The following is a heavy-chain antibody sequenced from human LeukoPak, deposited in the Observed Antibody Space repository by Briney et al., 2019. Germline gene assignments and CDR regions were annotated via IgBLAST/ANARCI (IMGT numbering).Heavy chain of an antibody. CDR2: ISYDGSNK. CDR1: GFTFSSYA. CDR3: ARAMWVTMIVVVTAPWFDP. V-gene: IGHV3-30-3*01. D-gene: IGHD3-22*01. J-gene: IGHJ5*02. Sequence: GRSLRLSCAASGFTFSSYAMHWVRQAPGKGLEWVAVISYDGSNKYYADSVKGRFTISRDNSKNTLYLQMNSLRAEGTAVYYCARAMWVTMIVVVTAPWFDPWGQGTLVTVSS.